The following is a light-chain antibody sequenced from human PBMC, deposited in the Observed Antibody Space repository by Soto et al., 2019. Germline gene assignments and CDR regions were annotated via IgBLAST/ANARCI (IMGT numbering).Light chain of an antibody. J-gene: IGKJ1*01. CDR2: GAS. CDR1: QGIGNA. Sequence: IQMTPSPSSPSASVGGRVTLSCPASQGIGNALGWYQQKPGKPPKVLIYGASNLQSGVPSRFSGSGSGTEFTLTISSLQPDDFATYYCQQYNSYSRTFGQGTKVDIK. V-gene: IGKV1-17*01. CDR3: QQYNSYSRT.